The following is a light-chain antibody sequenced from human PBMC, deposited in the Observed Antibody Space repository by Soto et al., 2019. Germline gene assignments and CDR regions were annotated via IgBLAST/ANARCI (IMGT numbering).Light chain of an antibody. CDR2: GAS. V-gene: IGKV3-20*01. J-gene: IGKJ1*01. Sequence: EIVLTQSPGTLSLSPGERATLSCRASQSVSSSYLAWYQQKPGQAPRLLIYGASSRATGIPDRFSGSGSGTDFTLTISRLETEDFAVYYCQQYVSSPRTFGQGTKVDIK. CDR1: QSVSSSY. CDR3: QQYVSSPRT.